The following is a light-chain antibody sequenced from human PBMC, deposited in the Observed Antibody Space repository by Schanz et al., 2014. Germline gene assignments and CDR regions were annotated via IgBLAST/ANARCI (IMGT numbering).Light chain of an antibody. CDR1: QSLLHSNGYNY. V-gene: IGKV2-28*01. CDR3: MQPLETPPIT. Sequence: DVVMTQSPLSLPVTLGQPASISCRSSQSLLHSNGYNYLDWYLQKPGQSPQLLIYLGSNRASGVPDRFSGSGSGTDFTLKISRVEAEDVGVYYCMQPLETPPITFGQGTRLEIK. J-gene: IGKJ5*01. CDR2: LGS.